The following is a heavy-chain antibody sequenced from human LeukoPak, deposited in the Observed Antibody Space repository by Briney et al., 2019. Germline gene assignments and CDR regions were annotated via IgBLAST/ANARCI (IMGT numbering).Heavy chain of an antibody. CDR2: INHSGST. V-gene: IGHV4-34*01. Sequence: SETLSLTCAVYGGSFSGYYWSWIRQPPGKGLEWIGEINHSGSTNYNPSLKSRVTISVDTSKNQFSLKLSSVTAADTAVYYCTRVEETATTAAIIRKYSYYYYYMDVWGKGNTVTVSS. D-gene: IGHD4-11*01. CDR1: GGSFSGYY. CDR3: TRVEETATTAAIIRKYSYYYYYMDV. J-gene: IGHJ6*03.